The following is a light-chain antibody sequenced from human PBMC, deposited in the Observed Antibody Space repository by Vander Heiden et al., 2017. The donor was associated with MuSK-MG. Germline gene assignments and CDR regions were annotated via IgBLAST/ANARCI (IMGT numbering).Light chain of an antibody. J-gene: IGLJ3*02. V-gene: IGLV6-57*02. CDR2: EDN. Sequence: NFMLTQPHSVSESPVKTVTISCTGSSGSIASNYVQWYQQRPGSAPTTVIYEDNQRPSGVPDRFSGSIDSSSNSASLTISGLKTEDEADYYCQSYDSSNLWVFGGGTKLTVL. CDR3: QSYDSSNLWV. CDR1: SGSIASNY.